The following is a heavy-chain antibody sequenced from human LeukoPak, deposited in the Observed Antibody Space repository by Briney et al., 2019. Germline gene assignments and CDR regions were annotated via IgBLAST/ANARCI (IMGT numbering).Heavy chain of an antibody. Sequence: PSEILSLTCTVSGGSISSYYWSWIRQPPGKGLEWIGYIYYSGSTNYNPSLKSRVTISVDTSKNQFSLKLSSVTAADTAVYYCASSSSVSTIFDPWGQGTLVTVSS. CDR1: GGSISSYY. J-gene: IGHJ5*02. CDR2: IYYSGST. D-gene: IGHD5/OR15-5a*01. CDR3: ASSSSVSTIFDP. V-gene: IGHV4-59*01.